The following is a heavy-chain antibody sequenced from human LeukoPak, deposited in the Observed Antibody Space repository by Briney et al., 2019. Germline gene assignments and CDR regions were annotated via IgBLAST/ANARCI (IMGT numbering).Heavy chain of an antibody. CDR3: AREEYCSGGSCYSDY. V-gene: IGHV1-69*13. CDR1: GGTFSSYA. Sequence: GASVKVSCKASGGTFSSYAISWVRQAPGQGLEWMGGIIPIFGTANYAQKFQGRATITADESTSTAYMELSSLRSEDTAVYYCAREEYCSGGSCYSDYWGQGTLVTVSS. CDR2: IIPIFGTA. J-gene: IGHJ4*02. D-gene: IGHD2-15*01.